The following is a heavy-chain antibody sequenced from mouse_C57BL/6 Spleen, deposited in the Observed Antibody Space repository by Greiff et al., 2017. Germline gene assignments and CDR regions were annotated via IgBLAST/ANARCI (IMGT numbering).Heavy chain of an antibody. J-gene: IGHJ2*01. Sequence: VESGGGLVKPGGSLKLSCAASGFTFSSYAMSWVRQTPEKRLEWVATISDGGSYTYYPDNVKGRFTISRDNAKNNLYLQMSHLKSEDTAMYYCARDGGTTVVDYFDYWGQGTTLTVSS. V-gene: IGHV5-4*01. CDR2: ISDGGSYT. D-gene: IGHD1-1*01. CDR3: ARDGGTTVVDYFDY. CDR1: GFTFSSYA.